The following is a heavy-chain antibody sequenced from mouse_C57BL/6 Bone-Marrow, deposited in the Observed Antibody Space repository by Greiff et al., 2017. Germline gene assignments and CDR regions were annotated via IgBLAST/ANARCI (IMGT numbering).Heavy chain of an antibody. J-gene: IGHJ2*01. Sequence: QVQLQQPGAELVKPGASVKLSCKASGYTFTSYWMHWVKQRPGQGLEWIGMIHPNSGSTNYNEKFKSKATLTVDKSSSTAYMQLSSLTSEDSAVYYCARKGRYYYGSSSCFEYWGQGTTLTVSS. V-gene: IGHV1-64*01. CDR2: IHPNSGST. D-gene: IGHD1-1*01. CDR1: GYTFTSYW. CDR3: ARKGRYYYGSSSCFEY.